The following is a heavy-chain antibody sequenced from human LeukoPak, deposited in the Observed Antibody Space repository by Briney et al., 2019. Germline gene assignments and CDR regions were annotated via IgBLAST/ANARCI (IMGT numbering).Heavy chain of an antibody. CDR1: GFTFRNYA. J-gene: IGHJ6*02. CDR2: ISDSGTST. Sequence: PGGSLRLSCAASGFTFRNYAMSWVRQAPGKGLEWVSTISDSGTSTYNADSVKGRLTISGDNSKNTLFLQMDGLRAEDTATYYCAKVPYSDYGSGRPPFMDVWGQGTTVAVSS. V-gene: IGHV3-23*01. CDR3: AKVPYSDYGSGRPPFMDV. D-gene: IGHD3-10*01.